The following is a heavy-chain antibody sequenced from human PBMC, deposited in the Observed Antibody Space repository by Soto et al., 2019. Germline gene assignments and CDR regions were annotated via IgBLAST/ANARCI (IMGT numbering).Heavy chain of an antibody. Sequence: SETLSLTCTVSGGSISSSSYYWGWVRQPPGKGLEWIGNIFYAGSTYYNPSLKSRVTISVDTSQNQFSLKLSSVTAADTAVYYCARHSRTYYDILTGNYLGWTLDYWGQGTLVTVSS. CDR1: GGSISSSSYY. D-gene: IGHD3-9*01. V-gene: IGHV4-39*01. J-gene: IGHJ4*02. CDR2: IFYAGST. CDR3: ARHSRTYYDILTGNYLGWTLDY.